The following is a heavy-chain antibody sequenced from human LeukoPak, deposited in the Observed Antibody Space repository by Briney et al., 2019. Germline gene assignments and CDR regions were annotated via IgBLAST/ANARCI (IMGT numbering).Heavy chain of an antibody. Sequence: SQTLSLTCTVSGGSISSGGYYWSWIRQHPGKGLEWIGYIYYSGSTYYNPSLKSRVTISVDTSKNQFSLKLSSVTAADTALYYCARHPPGYTSGALDYWGQGTLVTVSS. V-gene: IGHV4-31*03. CDR1: GGSISSGGYY. CDR3: ARHPPGYTSGALDY. D-gene: IGHD5-18*01. J-gene: IGHJ4*02. CDR2: IYYSGST.